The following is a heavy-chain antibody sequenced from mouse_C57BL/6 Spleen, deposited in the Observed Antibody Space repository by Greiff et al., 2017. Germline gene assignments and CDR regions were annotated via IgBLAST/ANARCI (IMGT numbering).Heavy chain of an antibody. Sequence: EVQLQESVAELVRPGASVKLSCTASGFNIKNTYMHWVKQRPEQGLEWIGRIDPANGNTKYAPKFQGKATITADTSSNTAYLQLSSLTSEDTAIYYCARTYPFYDYDGRVDYWGQGTTLTVSS. CDR1: GFNIKNTY. V-gene: IGHV14-3*01. CDR2: IDPANGNT. J-gene: IGHJ2*01. CDR3: ARTYPFYDYDGRVDY. D-gene: IGHD2-4*01.